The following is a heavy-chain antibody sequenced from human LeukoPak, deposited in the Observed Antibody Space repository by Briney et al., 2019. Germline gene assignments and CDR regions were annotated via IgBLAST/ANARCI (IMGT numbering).Heavy chain of an antibody. V-gene: IGHV1-69*13. CDR3: ARAGYYDFWSGYYTRDLYYFDY. CDR1: GGTFSSYA. D-gene: IGHD3-3*01. Sequence: ASVKVSCKASGGTFSSYAISWVRQAPGQGLEWMGGIIPIFGTANYAQKFQGRVTTTADESTSTAYMELRSLRSDDTAVYYCARAGYYDFWSGYYTRDLYYFDYWGQGTLVTVSS. J-gene: IGHJ4*02. CDR2: IIPIFGTA.